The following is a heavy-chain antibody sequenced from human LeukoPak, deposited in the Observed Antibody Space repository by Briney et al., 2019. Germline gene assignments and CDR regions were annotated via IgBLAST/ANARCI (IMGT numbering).Heavy chain of an antibody. J-gene: IGHJ3*02. D-gene: IGHD3-22*01. CDR2: ISGSGGST. CDR3: AKVEFSHYYYDSSGFHAFDI. CDR1: GFTFSSYA. V-gene: IGHV3-23*01. Sequence: GGSLRLSCAASGFTFSSYAMSWVRQAPGEGLEWVSAISGSGGSTYYADSVKGRFTISRDNSKNTLYLQMNSLRAEDTAVYYCAKVEFSHYYYDSSGFHAFDIWGQGTMVTVSS.